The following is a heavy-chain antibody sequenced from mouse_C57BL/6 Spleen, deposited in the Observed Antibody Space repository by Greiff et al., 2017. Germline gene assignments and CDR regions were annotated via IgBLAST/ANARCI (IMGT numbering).Heavy chain of an antibody. CDR1: GFTFTNDC. CDR3: AIEFGTAFDY. V-gene: IGHV1-74*01. D-gene: IGHD1-2*01. J-gene: IGHJ2*01. Sequence: QVQLQQPGAELVKPGASVTLSCTASGFTFTNDCMHWVKQRPGQGLEWIGRIHPSDGDTNYNPKFKGKATVTVDKSSSTAYMQLSSLTSEDAAVSYCAIEFGTAFDYWGQGTTLTVSS. CDR2: IHPSDGDT.